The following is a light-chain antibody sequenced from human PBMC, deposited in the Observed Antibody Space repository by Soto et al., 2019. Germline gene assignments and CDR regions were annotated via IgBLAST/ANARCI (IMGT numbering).Light chain of an antibody. CDR3: TSYINSATP. Sequence: QSALTQPASVSGSPGQSITISCTVTSSDVGAYNFVSWYQQHPGKAPKLLIYDVSNRPSGVSDRFSGSKSGNTASLTISGLQADDEADYYCTSYINSATPFGGGTKLTVL. V-gene: IGLV2-14*03. CDR1: SSDVGAYNF. CDR2: DVS. J-gene: IGLJ3*02.